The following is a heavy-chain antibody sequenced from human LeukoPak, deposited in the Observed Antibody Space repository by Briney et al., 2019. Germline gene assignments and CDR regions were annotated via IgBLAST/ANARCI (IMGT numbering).Heavy chain of an antibody. CDR2: INHSGST. Sequence: SETLSLTCAVYGGSFSGYYWSWIRQPPGKGLEWIGEINHSGSTNYNPSLKSRVTISVDTSKNQFSLKLSSVTAADTAVYYCARDDKYSNYDYWGQGTLVT. V-gene: IGHV4-34*01. D-gene: IGHD4-11*01. CDR3: ARDDKYSNYDY. CDR1: GGSFSGYY. J-gene: IGHJ4*02.